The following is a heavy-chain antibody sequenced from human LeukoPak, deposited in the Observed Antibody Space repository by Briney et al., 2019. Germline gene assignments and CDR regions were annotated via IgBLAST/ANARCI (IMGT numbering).Heavy chain of an antibody. V-gene: IGHV4-39*07. Sequence: PSETLSLTCTVSGGSISSSSYYWGWIRQPPGKGLEWIGTIYYSGSTYYNPSLKSRVTISVDSSKNQFSLRLSSVTAADTAVYYCARESLTWLQSRTSWFDPWGQGTLVTVSS. CDR3: ARESLTWLQSRTSWFDP. CDR1: GGSISSSSYY. D-gene: IGHD5-24*01. J-gene: IGHJ5*02. CDR2: IYYSGST.